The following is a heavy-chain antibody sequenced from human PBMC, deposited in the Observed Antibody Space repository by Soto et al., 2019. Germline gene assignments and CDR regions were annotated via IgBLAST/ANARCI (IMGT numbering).Heavy chain of an antibody. CDR3: AKDGATKGWPFDY. V-gene: IGHV3-9*01. J-gene: IGHJ4*02. D-gene: IGHD1-26*01. Sequence: EVQLVESGGGLVQPGRSLRLSCAASGFTFDDYAMHWVRQAPGKGLEWVSGISWNSGSIGYADSVKGRFTISRDNAKNSLYLQMNSLRPEDKALYYCAKDGATKGWPFDYWGQGTLVTVSS. CDR2: ISWNSGSI. CDR1: GFTFDDYA.